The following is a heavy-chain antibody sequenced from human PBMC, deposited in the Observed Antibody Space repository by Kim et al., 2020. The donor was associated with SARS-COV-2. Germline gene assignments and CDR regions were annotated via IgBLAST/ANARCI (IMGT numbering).Heavy chain of an antibody. CDR1: GYSFTSYW. Sequence: GESLKISCKGSGYSFTSYWIGWVRQMPGKGLEWMGSIYPGDSDTRYSPSFQGQVTLSADKSSSTAYLQWSSLKASDTAMYYCARQDSSGQKTYYYYGMDVWGQGTTVTVSS. D-gene: IGHD6-19*01. CDR2: IYPGDSDT. J-gene: IGHJ6*02. CDR3: ARQDSSGQKTYYYYGMDV. V-gene: IGHV5-51*01.